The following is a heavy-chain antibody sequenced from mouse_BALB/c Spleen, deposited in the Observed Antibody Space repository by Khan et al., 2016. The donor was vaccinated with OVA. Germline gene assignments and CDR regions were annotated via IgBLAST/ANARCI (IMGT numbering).Heavy chain of an antibody. J-gene: IGHJ3*01. D-gene: IGHD2-10*01. CDR3: TRPSYYGNPWFTY. CDR2: ISSTGSYT. Sequence: VQLKVSGGGLVKPGGSLKLSCEVSGFAFNSYDMSWVRQTPEKRLEWVATISSTGSYTYYPDSVKGRFTISRDTARNTLYLQMSSLRSEDTALYYCTRPSYYGNPWFTYWGQGTLVTVSA. V-gene: IGHV5-9*02. CDR1: GFAFNSYD.